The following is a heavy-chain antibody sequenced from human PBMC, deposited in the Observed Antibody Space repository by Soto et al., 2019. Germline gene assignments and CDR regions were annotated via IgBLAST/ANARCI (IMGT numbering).Heavy chain of an antibody. D-gene: IGHD3-22*01. CDR3: ARSGYDSSGYYWFDY. V-gene: IGHV3-30*04. CDR1: GFTFSSYA. CDR2: ISYDGGNK. J-gene: IGHJ4*02. Sequence: GGSLRLSCAASGFTFSSYAMHWVRQAPGKGREWVAVISYDGGNKNYADSVKGRLTISRDNSKNTLYLQMNSLRAEDTAVYYCARSGYDSSGYYWFDYWGQGTLVTVSS.